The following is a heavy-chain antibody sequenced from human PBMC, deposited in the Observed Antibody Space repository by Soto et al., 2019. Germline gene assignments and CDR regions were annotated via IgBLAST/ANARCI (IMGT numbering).Heavy chain of an antibody. CDR1: GGSINSGDYY. CDR3: ARLLTIFGVVNQSWFDP. V-gene: IGHV4-31*03. Sequence: PSETLSLTCTVSGGSINSGDYYWTWVRQHPGKGLEWIGYSHYSGSTYYNPSLKSRVTMPLDTSRNQFSLYLSSATAADTAVYYCARLLTIFGVVNQSWFDPWGQGTLVTVSS. J-gene: IGHJ5*02. D-gene: IGHD3-3*01. CDR2: SHYSGST.